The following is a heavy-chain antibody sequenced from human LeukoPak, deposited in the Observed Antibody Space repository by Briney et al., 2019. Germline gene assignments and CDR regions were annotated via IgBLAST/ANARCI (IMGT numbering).Heavy chain of an antibody. CDR1: GGTFSSYA. V-gene: IGHV1-69*06. CDR2: IIPIFGTA. CDR3: ASRPFSEWLGGFDY. D-gene: IGHD3-3*01. Sequence: ASVKVSCKASGGTFSSYAISWVRQAPGQGLEWMGGIIPIFGTANYAQKFQGRVTITADKSTSTAYMELSSLRSEDTAVYYCASRPFSEWLGGFDYWGQGTLVTVSS. J-gene: IGHJ4*02.